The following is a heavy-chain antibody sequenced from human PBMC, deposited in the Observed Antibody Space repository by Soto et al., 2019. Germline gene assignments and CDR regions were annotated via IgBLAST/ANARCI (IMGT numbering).Heavy chain of an antibody. CDR2: ISAYNGNT. J-gene: IGHJ5*02. V-gene: IGHV1-18*01. CDR1: GYTFTNYG. CDR3: ATSGQRGYNYVFDP. D-gene: IGHD5-18*01. Sequence: ASVKVSCKASGYTFTNYGISWVRQAPGQGLEWMGWISAYNGNTNYAQKLQGRVTMTTDTSTSTAYMELRSLRSDDTAVYYCATSGQRGYNYVFDPWGQGTLVTVSS.